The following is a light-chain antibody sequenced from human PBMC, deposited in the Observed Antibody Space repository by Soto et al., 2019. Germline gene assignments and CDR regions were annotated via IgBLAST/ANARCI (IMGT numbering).Light chain of an antibody. J-gene: IGKJ5*01. Sequence: DIQMTQSPSTLSASVGDRVTITCRASQAISSYLAWYQQKPGKAPKLLIYAASTLQSGVPSRFSGTGSLTEFTLTISSLQPEDFATYYCQQLDTYLPITFGQGTRLEIK. V-gene: IGKV1-9*01. CDR1: QAISSY. CDR3: QQLDTYLPIT. CDR2: AAS.